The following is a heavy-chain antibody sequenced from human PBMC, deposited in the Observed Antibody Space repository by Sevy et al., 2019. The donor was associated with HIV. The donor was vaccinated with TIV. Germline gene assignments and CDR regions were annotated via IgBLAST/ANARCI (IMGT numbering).Heavy chain of an antibody. J-gene: IGHJ4*02. CDR1: GFIFSSYG. CDR3: AKDQAFYYDSYIDY. V-gene: IGHV3-30*18. Sequence: GGSLRLSCAASGFIFSSYGMHWVRQAAGKGLEWVAVISYDGSDKSYAYSVKGRFTISRDNSKNTLYLQMNSLRAEDTAVYYCAKDQAFYYDSYIDYWGQGTLVTVSS. CDR2: ISYDGSDK. D-gene: IGHD3-22*01.